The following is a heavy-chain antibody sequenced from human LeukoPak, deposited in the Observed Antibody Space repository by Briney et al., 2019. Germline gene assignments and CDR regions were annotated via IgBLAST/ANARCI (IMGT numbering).Heavy chain of an antibody. J-gene: IGHJ4*02. CDR3: AKVPGRGFLEWLLLDY. CDR1: GFTFSSYG. V-gene: IGHV3-30*02. D-gene: IGHD3-3*01. CDR2: IRYDGSNK. Sequence: GGSLRLSCAASGFTFSSYGMHWVRQAPGKGLEWVAFIRYDGSNKYYADSVKGRFTISRDNSKNTLYLQMNSLRAEDTAVYYCAKVPGRGFLEWLLLDYWGQGTLVTVSS.